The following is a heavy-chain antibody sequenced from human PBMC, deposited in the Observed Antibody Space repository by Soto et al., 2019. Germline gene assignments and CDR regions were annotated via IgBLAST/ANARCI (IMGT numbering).Heavy chain of an antibody. Sequence: GASVKVSCKASGGTFSSYAISWVRQAPGQGLEWMGGIIPIFGTANYAQKFQGRVTITADESTSTAYMELSSLRSEDTAVYYCATTSCYEGCYYYYGMDVWGQGTTVTVSS. CDR1: GGTFSSYA. CDR3: ATTSCYEGCYYYYGMDV. D-gene: IGHD2-2*01. J-gene: IGHJ6*02. CDR2: IIPIFGTA. V-gene: IGHV1-69*13.